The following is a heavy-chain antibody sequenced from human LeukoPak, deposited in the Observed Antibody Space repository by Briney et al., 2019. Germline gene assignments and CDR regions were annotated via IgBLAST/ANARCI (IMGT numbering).Heavy chain of an antibody. D-gene: IGHD6-19*01. J-gene: IGHJ4*02. Sequence: SETLSLTCTVSGGSISSYYWGWIRQPAGKGLEWIGRIYTSGSTNYNPSLKSRVTMSVDTSKNQFSLKLSSVTAADTAVYYCASPGYSSGWYYFDYWGQGTLVTVSS. V-gene: IGHV4-4*07. CDR2: IYTSGST. CDR1: GGSISSYY. CDR3: ASPGYSSGWYYFDY.